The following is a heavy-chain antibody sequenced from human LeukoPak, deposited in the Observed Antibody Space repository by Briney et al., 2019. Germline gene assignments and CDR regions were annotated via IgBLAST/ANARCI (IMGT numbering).Heavy chain of an antibody. CDR2: IKQDGSEK. Sequence: PGGSLRLSCAASGFTFSTYRMSWVRQAPGKGLEWVANIKQDGSEKHYVDSVKGRFTISRDNAKNSLYLQMSSLRAEDTAVYYCTRGQITMIVVAVQYYMDVWGKGTTVTVSS. D-gene: IGHD3-22*01. V-gene: IGHV3-7*01. CDR3: TRGQITMIVVAVQYYMDV. CDR1: GFTFSTYR. J-gene: IGHJ6*03.